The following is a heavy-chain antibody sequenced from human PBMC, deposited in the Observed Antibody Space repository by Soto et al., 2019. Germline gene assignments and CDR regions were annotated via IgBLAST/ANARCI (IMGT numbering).Heavy chain of an antibody. Sequence: QVQLVESGGGVVQPGRSLRLSCAASGFTFSSYGMHWVRQAPGKGLEWVAVIWGDGSNKHYADSVKGRFTISRDKSKNALYLQGNSLRAEYTAVYDCAREGDEASSYYYYVMDVWGQGTTVTVSS. CDR2: IWGDGSNK. CDR1: GFTFSSYG. V-gene: IGHV3-33*01. D-gene: IGHD2-21*01. J-gene: IGHJ6*02. CDR3: AREGDEASSYYYYVMDV.